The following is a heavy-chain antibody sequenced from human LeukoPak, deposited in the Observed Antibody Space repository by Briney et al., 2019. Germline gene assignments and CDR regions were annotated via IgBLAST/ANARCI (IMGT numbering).Heavy chain of an antibody. D-gene: IGHD4-23*01. CDR2: INSDGSST. Sequence: GGSLRLSCAASGFTFSSYWIHWVRQAPGKGLVWVSRINSDGSSTSYADSVKGRFTISRDNAKNTLYLQMNSLRAEDTAVCYCARDAVEYYYYYGMDVWGKGTTVTVSS. V-gene: IGHV3-74*01. CDR1: GFTFSSYW. J-gene: IGHJ6*04. CDR3: ARDAVEYYYYYGMDV.